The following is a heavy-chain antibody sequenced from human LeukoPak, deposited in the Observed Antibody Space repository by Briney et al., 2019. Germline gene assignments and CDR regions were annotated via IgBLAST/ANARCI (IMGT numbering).Heavy chain of an antibody. CDR3: ARESLDAFDI. CDR1: GGSISSYY. CDR2: IYYSGST. D-gene: IGHD1-26*01. V-gene: IGHV4-59*01. Sequence: SETLSLTCTVSGGSISSYYWSWIRQPPGKGLEWIGYIYYSGSTNYNPSLKSRVTISVNTSKNQFSLKLSSVTAADTAVYYCARESLDAFDIWGQGTMVTVSS. J-gene: IGHJ3*02.